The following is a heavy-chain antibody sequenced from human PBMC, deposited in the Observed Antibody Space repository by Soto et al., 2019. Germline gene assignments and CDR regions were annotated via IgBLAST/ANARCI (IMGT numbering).Heavy chain of an antibody. Sequence: QVQLAESGGGVVQPGRSLRLSCAASGFTFSSYAMHWVRQAPGKGLEWVAGISYDGSNKYYADSVKGRFTISRDNSKNTLSLQMNSLRAEDTAVYYCARDYYRFNSGYGFSMDVWGQGTTVTVSS. CDR3: ARDYYRFNSGYGFSMDV. CDR1: GFTFSSYA. CDR2: ISYDGSNK. J-gene: IGHJ6*02. D-gene: IGHD5-12*01. V-gene: IGHV3-30-3*01.